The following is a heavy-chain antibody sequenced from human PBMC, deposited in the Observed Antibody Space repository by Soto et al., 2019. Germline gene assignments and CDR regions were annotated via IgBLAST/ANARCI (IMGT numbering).Heavy chain of an antibody. J-gene: IGHJ4*02. CDR3: AKVGLATSPSDY. Sequence: PGGSLRLSCAASGFTFSSYGMHWVRQAPGKGLEWVAVISYDGSNKYYADSVKGRFTISRDNSKNTLYLQMNSLRAEDMAVYYCAKVGLATSPSDYWGQGTLVTVSS. CDR2: ISYDGSNK. D-gene: IGHD5-12*01. CDR1: GFTFSSYG. V-gene: IGHV3-30*18.